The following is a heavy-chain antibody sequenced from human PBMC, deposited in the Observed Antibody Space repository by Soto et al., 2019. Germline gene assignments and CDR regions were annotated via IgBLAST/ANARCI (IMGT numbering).Heavy chain of an antibody. CDR3: ASMDYAPPGATGYFDY. CDR1: GGTFSSFA. V-gene: IGHV1-69*01. J-gene: IGHJ4*02. CDR2: IIPIFGTA. Sequence: QVQLVQSGAEVKKPGSSVKVSCKASGGTFSSFAISWVRQAPGQGLEWMGGIIPIFGTANYAQKFQGRVTITADESTSTAYMELSSLRSEDTAVYYCASMDYAPPGATGYFDYWGQGTLVTVSS. D-gene: IGHD4-17*01.